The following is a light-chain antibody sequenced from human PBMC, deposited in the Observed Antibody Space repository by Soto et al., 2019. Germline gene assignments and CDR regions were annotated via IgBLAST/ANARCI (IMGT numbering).Light chain of an antibody. V-gene: IGLV1-40*01. Sequence: QAVVTQPPSVSGAPGQRVTISCTGSSSNIGAGYDVHWYQQFPRTAPKLLIYGNTNRPSGVPDRFSGSKSGTSASLAITGLQADDEADYYCQSYDSSLSGYVFGTGTKLTVL. CDR2: GNT. CDR3: QSYDSSLSGYV. J-gene: IGLJ1*01. CDR1: SSNIGAGYD.